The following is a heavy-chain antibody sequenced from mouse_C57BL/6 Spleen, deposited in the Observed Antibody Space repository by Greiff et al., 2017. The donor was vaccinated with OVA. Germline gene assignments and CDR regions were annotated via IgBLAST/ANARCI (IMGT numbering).Heavy chain of an antibody. CDR1: GYTFTSYW. Sequence: VQLQQPGAELVKPGASVKMSCKASGYTFTSYWITWVKQRPGQGLEWIGDIYPGSGSTNYNEKFKSKATLTVDTSSSTAYMQLSSLTSEDSAVYYCARREYLITAGVAKDWFAYWGKGTLVTVSA. CDR2: IYPGSGST. D-gene: IGHD1-1*01. CDR3: ARREYLITAGVAKDWFAY. J-gene: IGHJ3*01. V-gene: IGHV1-55*01.